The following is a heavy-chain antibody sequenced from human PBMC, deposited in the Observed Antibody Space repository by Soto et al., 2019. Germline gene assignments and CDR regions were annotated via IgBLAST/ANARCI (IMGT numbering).Heavy chain of an antibody. J-gene: IGHJ4*01. CDR1: GYTFTNYG. Sequence: QVQLVQSGAEVKKPGASVKVSCKASGYTFTNYGINWVRQAPGQGLEWLGWVSAYNGERRYAQRVQARVIMTTDTSTTTAYMELRSLRSDDTAVYYCSRVTSIPASCDYWGLGTLVTVSS. V-gene: IGHV1-18*01. CDR3: SRVTSIPASCDY. CDR2: VSAYNGER. D-gene: IGHD6-6*01.